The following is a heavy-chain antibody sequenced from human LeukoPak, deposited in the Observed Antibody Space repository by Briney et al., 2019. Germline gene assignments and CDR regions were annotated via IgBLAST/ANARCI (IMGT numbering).Heavy chain of an antibody. CDR1: GFTFSSYA. CDR2: ISSSGSTI. CDR3: ARDPEWELLGAYSLDY. J-gene: IGHJ4*02. Sequence: PGGSLRLSCAASGFTFSSYAMSWVRQAPGKGLEWVSYISSSGSTIYYADSVKGRFTISRDNAKNSLYLQMNSLRAEDTAVYYCARDPEWELLGAYSLDYWGQGTLVTVSS. D-gene: IGHD1-26*01. V-gene: IGHV3-48*04.